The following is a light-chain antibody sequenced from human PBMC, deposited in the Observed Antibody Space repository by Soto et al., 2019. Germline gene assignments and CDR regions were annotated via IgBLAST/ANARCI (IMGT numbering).Light chain of an antibody. CDR3: PVWDSSSDHIYV. J-gene: IGLJ1*01. V-gene: IGLV3-21*04. CDR2: YDS. Sequence: SYELTQPPSVSVAPGKTARITCGGNNIGSKSVHWYQQKPGQAPVLVIYYDSDRPSGIPERFSGSNSGNTATLTISRVEAGDEADYYCPVWDSSSDHIYVFGTGTKLTVL. CDR1: NIGSKS.